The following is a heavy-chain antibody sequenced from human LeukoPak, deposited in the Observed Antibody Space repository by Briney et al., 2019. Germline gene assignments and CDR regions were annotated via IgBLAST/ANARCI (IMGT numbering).Heavy chain of an antibody. D-gene: IGHD2-2*01. CDR3: ARWYCSNNLCFHMDV. CDR1: GVSISTYY. V-gene: IGHV4-59*08. Sequence: SETLSLTCTVSGVSISTYYWSWIRQPPGKGLEWIGDVHYSGGSAYIPSLKSRVTMSVDTSKNQFSLSLTSVTAADTALYYCARWYCSNNLCFHMDVWGKGTTVTVSS. J-gene: IGHJ6*03. CDR2: VHYSGGS.